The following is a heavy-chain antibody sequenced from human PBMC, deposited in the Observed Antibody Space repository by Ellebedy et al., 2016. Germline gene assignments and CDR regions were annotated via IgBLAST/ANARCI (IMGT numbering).Heavy chain of an antibody. V-gene: IGHV3-33*08. CDR2: IWYDGSNK. CDR1: GFTFSSYG. Sequence: GESLKISCAASGFTFSSYGMHWARQAPGKGLEWVALIWYDGSNKYYADSVKGRFTISRDNSRNTVYLQMNSLRAEDTAVYYCARCYDTCYLNSWGQGTLVTVSS. CDR3: ARCYDTCYLNS. J-gene: IGHJ4*02. D-gene: IGHD2-2*01.